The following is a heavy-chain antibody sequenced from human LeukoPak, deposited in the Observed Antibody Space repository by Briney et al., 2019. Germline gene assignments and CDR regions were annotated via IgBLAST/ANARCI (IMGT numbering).Heavy chain of an antibody. V-gene: IGHV1-18*01. D-gene: IGHD6-13*01. J-gene: IGHJ4*02. CDR1: GYTFTIYG. CDR2: ISAYNGNT. Sequence: ASVKVSCKASGYTFTIYGISWVRQAPGQGLEWMGWISAYNGNTNYAQKLQGRVTMTTDTSTSTAYMELRSLRSDDTAVYYCARDPSLAAADPYFDYWGQGTLVTVSS. CDR3: ARDPSLAAADPYFDY.